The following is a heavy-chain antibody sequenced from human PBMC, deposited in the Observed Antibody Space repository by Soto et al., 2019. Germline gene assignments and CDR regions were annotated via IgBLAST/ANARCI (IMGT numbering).Heavy chain of an antibody. V-gene: IGHV4-30-4*01. CDR1: GGSISSGDHY. D-gene: IGHD3-22*01. Sequence: SETLSLTCTVSGGSISSGDHYWSWIRQPPGKGLEWIGFIYYSGSTYYNPSLKSRVTISVDTSKNQFSLKLSSVTAADAAVYYCARATCYYDRSGRRHPYYYDYWGQETLVTVSS. J-gene: IGHJ4*02. CDR3: ARATCYYDRSGRRHPYYYDY. CDR2: IYYSGST.